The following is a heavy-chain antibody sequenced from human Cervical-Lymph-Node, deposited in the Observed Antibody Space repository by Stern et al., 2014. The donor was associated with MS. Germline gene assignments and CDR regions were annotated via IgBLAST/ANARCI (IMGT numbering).Heavy chain of an antibody. CDR2: IYTSGST. J-gene: IGHJ3*02. CDR3: AREVGDYVWGSYRLPGRAFDI. V-gene: IGHV4-61*02. Sequence: QVQLQESGPGLVKPSQTLSLTCTVSGGSISSGSYYWSWIRQPAGKGLEWIGRIYTSGSTNYNPSLKSRVTISVDTSKNQFSLKLSSVTAADTAVYYCAREVGDYVWGSYRLPGRAFDIWGQGTMVTVSS. CDR1: GGSISSGSYY. D-gene: IGHD3-16*02.